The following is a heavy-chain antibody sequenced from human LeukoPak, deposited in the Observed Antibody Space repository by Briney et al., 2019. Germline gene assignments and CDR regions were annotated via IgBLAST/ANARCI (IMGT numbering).Heavy chain of an antibody. Sequence: GGSLRLSCAASGFTFSNAWMSWVRQAPGKGLEWVGRIKSKTDGGTTDYAAPVKGRFTISRDDSKNTLYLQMNSLKTEDTAVYYCTTLPYYYDSSGYPYYFDYWGQGTLVTVSS. D-gene: IGHD3-22*01. CDR1: GFTFSNAW. CDR2: IKSKTDGGTT. CDR3: TTLPYYYDSSGYPYYFDY. V-gene: IGHV3-15*01. J-gene: IGHJ4*02.